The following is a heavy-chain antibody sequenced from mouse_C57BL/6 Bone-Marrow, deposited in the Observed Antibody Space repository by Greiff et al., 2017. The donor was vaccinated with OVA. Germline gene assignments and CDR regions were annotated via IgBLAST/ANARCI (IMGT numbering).Heavy chain of an antibody. Sequence: EVKLVESGGGLVQPGGSLKLSCAASGFTFSDYGMAWVRQAPRKGPEWVAFISNLAYSIYYADTVTGRFTISRENAKNTLYLEMSSLRSEDTAMYYCARPDSSGTGAMDYWGQGTSVTVAS. CDR2: ISNLAYSI. J-gene: IGHJ4*01. V-gene: IGHV5-15*01. CDR1: GFTFSDYG. D-gene: IGHD3-2*01. CDR3: ARPDSSGTGAMDY.